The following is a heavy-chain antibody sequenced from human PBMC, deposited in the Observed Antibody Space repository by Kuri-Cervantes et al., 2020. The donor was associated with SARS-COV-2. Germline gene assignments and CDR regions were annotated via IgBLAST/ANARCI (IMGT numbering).Heavy chain of an antibody. D-gene: IGHD4-11*01. Sequence: ASVKVSCKASGYTYSFFGFSWVRQAPGQGLEWMGWIGSYSGNTNYAQNLQGRVTMTTDTSTDTAYMELRSLRSDNPAVYYCPRHDDYINFALDYWGQGTLVTVSS. CDR2: IGSYSGNT. V-gene: IGHV1-18*01. CDR3: PRHDDYINFALDY. CDR1: GYTYSFFG. J-gene: IGHJ4*02.